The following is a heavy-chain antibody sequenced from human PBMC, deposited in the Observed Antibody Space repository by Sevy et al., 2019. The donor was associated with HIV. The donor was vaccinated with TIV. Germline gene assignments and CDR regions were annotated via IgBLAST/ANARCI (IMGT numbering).Heavy chain of an antibody. CDR3: VRDDRDGYFEY. V-gene: IGHV1-2*02. CDR1: GYTFTGYY. J-gene: IGHJ4*02. CDR2: INPDSGGP. Sequence: ASVNVSCKASGYTFTGYYMHWMRQAPGQGLEWMGWINPDSGGPTYGPKFQGRVTLTRDTSISTAYMDLSRLKSDDTAVYYCVRDDRDGYFEYWGQGTLVTVSS.